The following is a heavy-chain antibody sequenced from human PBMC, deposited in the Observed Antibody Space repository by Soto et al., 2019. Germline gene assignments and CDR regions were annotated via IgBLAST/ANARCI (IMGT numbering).Heavy chain of an antibody. Sequence: SETLSLTCTVSGVSINSNVHYWGWARQSPGKGLEWIGSIFYSGSTYHNPSLESRVSISVDTPENRFSLKVTSVTAADTGIYYCARHPFGGYAFDSWGQGTLVTVSS. J-gene: IGHJ4*02. D-gene: IGHD3-16*01. V-gene: IGHV4-39*01. CDR3: ARHPFGGYAFDS. CDR2: IFYSGST. CDR1: GVSINSNVHY.